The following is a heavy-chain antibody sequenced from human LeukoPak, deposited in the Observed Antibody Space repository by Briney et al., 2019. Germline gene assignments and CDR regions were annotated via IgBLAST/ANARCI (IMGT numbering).Heavy chain of an antibody. CDR1: GFTFSSYA. D-gene: IGHD2-2*01. CDR2: ISTNGGST. CDR3: ASLAAAQPSSYYYYYMDV. V-gene: IGHV3-23*01. J-gene: IGHJ6*03. Sequence: GGSLRLSCEASGFTFSSYAMRWVRQAPGKGLEWVSGISTNGGSTSYADSVKGRFTISRDNAKNTLYLQMNSLRAEDTAVYYCASLAAAQPSSYYYYYMDVWGKGTTVTVSS.